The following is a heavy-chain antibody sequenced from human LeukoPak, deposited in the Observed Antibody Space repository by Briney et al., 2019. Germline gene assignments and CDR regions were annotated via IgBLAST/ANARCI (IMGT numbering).Heavy chain of an antibody. Sequence: GASVKVSCKASGHTFTCYYIHWVRQAPGQGLEWMGWINPNNGGTKYTQKFLGRVTMTGDTSINTAYMEVTSLRSDDTAVYYCTRRLGGSSEGYDYWGQGTLVTVSS. CDR2: INPNNGGT. J-gene: IGHJ4*02. CDR1: GHTFTCYY. CDR3: TRRLGGSSEGYDY. D-gene: IGHD1-26*01. V-gene: IGHV1-2*02.